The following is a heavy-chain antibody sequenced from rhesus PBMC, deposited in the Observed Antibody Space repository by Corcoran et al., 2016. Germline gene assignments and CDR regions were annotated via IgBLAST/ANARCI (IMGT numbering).Heavy chain of an antibody. V-gene: IGHV4-160*01. CDR2: IYGSGGST. J-gene: IGHJ2*01. CDR1: GGSISDSYY. CDR3: AREESGWYQSGYFDL. Sequence: QVQLQESGPGLVKPSETLSLTCTVSGGSISDSYYWSWIRQPPGKGLEWMGRIYGSGGSTNYNPTLKSRDTISRDTSKNQFSLKLSSVTAADTAVYYCAREESGWYQSGYFDLWGPGTPITISS. D-gene: IGHD6-31*01.